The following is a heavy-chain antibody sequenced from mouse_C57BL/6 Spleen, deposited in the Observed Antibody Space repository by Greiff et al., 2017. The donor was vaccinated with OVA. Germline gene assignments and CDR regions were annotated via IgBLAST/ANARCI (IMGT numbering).Heavy chain of an antibody. D-gene: IGHD2-2*01. Sequence: EVMLVESGGDLVKPGGSLKLSCAASGFTFSSYGMSWVRQTPDKRLEWVATISSGGSYTYYPDSVKGRFTISRDNAKNTLYLQMSSLKSEDTAMYYCARQDYGYEDYYAMDYWGQGTSVTVSS. V-gene: IGHV5-6*01. J-gene: IGHJ4*01. CDR2: ISSGGSYT. CDR3: ARQDYGYEDYYAMDY. CDR1: GFTFSSYG.